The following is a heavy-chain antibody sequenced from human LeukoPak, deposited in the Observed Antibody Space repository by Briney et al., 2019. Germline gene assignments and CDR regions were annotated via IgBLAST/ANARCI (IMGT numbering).Heavy chain of an antibody. CDR3: ARDEPISGGDYFDY. CDR1: GGSISSGGYY. Sequence: SETLSLTCTVSGGSISSGGYYWSWIRQHPGKGLEWIGYIYYSGSTYYNPSLKSRVTISVDTSKNQFSLKLSSVTAADTAVYYCARDEPISGGDYFDYWGQGTLVTVSS. D-gene: IGHD1-26*01. J-gene: IGHJ4*02. CDR2: IYYSGST. V-gene: IGHV4-31*03.